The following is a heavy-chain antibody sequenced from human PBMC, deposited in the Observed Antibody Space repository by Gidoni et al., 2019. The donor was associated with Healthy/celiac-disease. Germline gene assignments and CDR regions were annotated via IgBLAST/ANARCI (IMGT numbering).Heavy chain of an antibody. V-gene: IGHV3-23*01. CDR3: AKWGGNIVVVVAANRDWFDP. CDR1: GFTFISYA. Sequence: EVRLFESWGGFVQPGGSLRLSCAASGFTFISYALRWVRQAPGKGLEWVSAISGSGVSTYSADFGKGRFTISRENSKNTLYLQMNSLRAEDTVVYYCAKWGGNIVVVVAANRDWFDPWGQGTLVTVSS. J-gene: IGHJ5*02. D-gene: IGHD2-15*01. CDR2: ISGSGVST.